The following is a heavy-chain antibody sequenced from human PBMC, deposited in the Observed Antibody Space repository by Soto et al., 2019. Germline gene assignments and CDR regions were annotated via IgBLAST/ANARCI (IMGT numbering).Heavy chain of an antibody. D-gene: IGHD3-3*01. CDR3: AGVDDFWSGSTLQYCYYGMDV. V-gene: IGHV3-33*01. CDR1: GFTFSSYG. J-gene: IGHJ6*02. Sequence: QVQLVESGGGVVQPGRSLRLSCAASGFTFSSYGMHWVRQAPCKGLEWVAVIWYDGSNKYYADSVKGRFTISRDNSKNTLYLQMNSLRAEDTAVYYCAGVDDFWSGSTLQYCYYGMDVWGQGTTVTVSS. CDR2: IWYDGSNK.